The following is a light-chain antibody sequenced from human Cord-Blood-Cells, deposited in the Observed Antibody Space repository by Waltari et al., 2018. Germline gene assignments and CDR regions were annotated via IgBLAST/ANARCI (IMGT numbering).Light chain of an antibody. J-gene: IGLJ1*01. CDR2: DVS. Sequence: QSDLTQPASVSGSPGQSITISCTGTSSDVGGYNYVYWYQQHPGKAPKLMIYDVSTRHSGFSNRFSGSKSGNPASLTISGLQAEDEAYYYCSSYTSSSPYVFGTGTKVTVL. V-gene: IGLV2-14*03. CDR3: SSYTSSSPYV. CDR1: SSDVGGYNY.